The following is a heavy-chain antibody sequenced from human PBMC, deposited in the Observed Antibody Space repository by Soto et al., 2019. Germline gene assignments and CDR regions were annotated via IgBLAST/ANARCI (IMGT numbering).Heavy chain of an antibody. CDR3: ARDGPLVAGIAVAGTHYGMDV. V-gene: IGHV1-18*04. J-gene: IGHJ6*02. CDR1: GYTFTSYG. D-gene: IGHD6-19*01. Sequence: QVQLVQSGAEVKKPGASVKVSCKASGYTFTSYGISWVRQAPGQGLEWMGWISAYNGNTNYAQKLQGRVTMTTDTSTGTAYMELRSLRSDDTAVYYCARDGPLVAGIAVAGTHYGMDVWGQGTTVTVSS. CDR2: ISAYNGNT.